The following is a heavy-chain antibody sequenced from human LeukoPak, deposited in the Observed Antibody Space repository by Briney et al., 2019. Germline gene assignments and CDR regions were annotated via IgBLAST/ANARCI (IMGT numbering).Heavy chain of an antibody. CDR2: IYYSGST. Sequence: SETLSLTCTVSGGSISSYYWSWIRQPPGKGLEWIGYIYYSGSTNYNPSLKSRVTISVDTSKNQFSLKLSSVTAADTAVYYCARDPSSTANYYFDYWGQGTLVTVSS. V-gene: IGHV4-59*01. J-gene: IGHJ4*02. CDR3: ARDPSSTANYYFDY. D-gene: IGHD2-2*01. CDR1: GGSISSYY.